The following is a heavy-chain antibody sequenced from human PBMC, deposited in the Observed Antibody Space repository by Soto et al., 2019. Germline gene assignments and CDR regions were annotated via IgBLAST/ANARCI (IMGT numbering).Heavy chain of an antibody. CDR2: IHYSGST. CDR3: ARARYQLLHPYYYGMDV. J-gene: IGHJ6*02. CDR1: GGSISSYC. V-gene: IGHV4-59*01. Sequence: QVQLQESGPGLVKPSETLSLTCTVSGGSISSYCWSWIRQSPGKGLEWIGYIHYSGSTKSNPSLKSRVTISVDTSRNQVSLKLSSVTAADSAVYFCARARYQLLHPYYYGMDVWGQGTTVTVSS. D-gene: IGHD2-2*01.